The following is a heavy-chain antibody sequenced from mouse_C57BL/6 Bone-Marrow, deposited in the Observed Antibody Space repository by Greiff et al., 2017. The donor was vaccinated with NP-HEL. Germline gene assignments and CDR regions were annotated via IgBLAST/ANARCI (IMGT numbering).Heavy chain of an antibody. D-gene: IGHD2-3*01. CDR1: GYTFTSYW. J-gene: IGHJ4*01. Sequence: QVQLQQPGAELVMPGASVKLSCKASGYTFTSYWMHWVKQRPGQGLEWIGEIDPSDSYTNYNQKFKGKSTLTVDKSSSTAYMQLSSLTSEDSAVYYCAREDVYYFYAMDYWGQGTSVTVSS. V-gene: IGHV1-69*01. CDR3: AREDVYYFYAMDY. CDR2: IDPSDSYT.